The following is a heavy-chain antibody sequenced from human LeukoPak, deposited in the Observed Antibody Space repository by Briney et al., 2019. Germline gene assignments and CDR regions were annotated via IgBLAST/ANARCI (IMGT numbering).Heavy chain of an antibody. CDR3: ASLGYCSGGSCYPGVY. V-gene: IGHV3-21*01. Sequence: GGSLRLSCAASGFTFSSYSMNWVRQAPGKGLEWVSSISSSSSYIYYADSVKGRFTISRDNAKNSLYLQMNSLRAEDTAVYYCASLGYCSGGSCYPGVYWGQGTLVTVSS. CDR1: GFTFSSYS. J-gene: IGHJ4*02. D-gene: IGHD2-15*01. CDR2: ISSSSSYI.